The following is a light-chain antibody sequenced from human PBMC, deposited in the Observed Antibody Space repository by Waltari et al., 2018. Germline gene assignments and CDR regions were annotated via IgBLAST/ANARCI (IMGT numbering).Light chain of an antibody. CDR2: EAS. CDR1: QYISFY. CDR3: QQSYSSPPT. Sequence: DIQMTQFPSSLSASVGDRVTITCRANQYISFYLNWYQQKPGNSPKLLIYEASSLQSGVPSRLSGSASGTDFTLTISSLQPEDFATYFCQQSYSSPPTFGGGTKVEIK. V-gene: IGKV1-39*01. J-gene: IGKJ4*01.